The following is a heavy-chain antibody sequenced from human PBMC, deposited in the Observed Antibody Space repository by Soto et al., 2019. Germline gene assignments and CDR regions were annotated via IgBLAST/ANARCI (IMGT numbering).Heavy chain of an antibody. CDR3: GRGPSPRAPAGGTPYYYAMDV. CDR2: MNPINGAT. V-gene: IGHV1-8*02. CDR1: GYDFTAYD. Sequence: ASVKVSCKASGYDFTAYDINWVRQASGQGLEWMGWMNPINGATGSARRFQGRVSMTRNTATATAYLELISLRSDDSAVYFCGRGPSPRAPAGGTPYYYAMDVWGQGTTVTVSS. J-gene: IGHJ6*02. D-gene: IGHD2-2*01.